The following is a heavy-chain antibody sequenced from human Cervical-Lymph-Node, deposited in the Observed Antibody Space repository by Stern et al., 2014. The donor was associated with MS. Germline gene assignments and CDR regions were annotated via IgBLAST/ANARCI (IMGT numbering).Heavy chain of an antibody. V-gene: IGHV1-69*01. CDR2: LTPMFGTS. J-gene: IGHJ4*02. D-gene: IGHD6-13*01. CDR1: GGSFSMDS. CDR3: ARDQGGIADS. Sequence: VQLVQSGAEVKKPGSSVKVSCKASGGSFSMDSISWVRQAPGQGLEWMGGLTPMFGTSNYAKKFQGRVTTTADVSTSTAYMELTSLRSEDTAVYFCARDQGGIADSWGQGTLVIVSS.